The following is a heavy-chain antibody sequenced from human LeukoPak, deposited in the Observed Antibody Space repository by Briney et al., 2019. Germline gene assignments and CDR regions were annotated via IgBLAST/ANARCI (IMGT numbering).Heavy chain of an antibody. Sequence: EASVKVSCKASGYTFTGYYIHWARQAPGQGLEWVGWINPKTGGTNYAQKFLDRVTMTADMSTSTAYMELIRLRSRDTAVYFCARGSSKYVFGYYMDVWGKGTTIIVSS. V-gene: IGHV1-2*02. CDR2: INPKTGGT. J-gene: IGHJ6*03. CDR1: GYTFTGYY. D-gene: IGHD4-11*01. CDR3: ARGSSKYVFGYYMDV.